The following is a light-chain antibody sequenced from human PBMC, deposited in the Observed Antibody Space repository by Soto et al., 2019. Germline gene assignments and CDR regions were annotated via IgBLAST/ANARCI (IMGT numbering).Light chain of an antibody. V-gene: IGLV2-14*01. Sequence: QSALTQPASVSGSPGQSITISCTGTSSDVGGYNYVSWYQQHPGKAPKLMIYEVSNRPSGVSNRFSGSKSGNTASLTISGLQAEDEGDYYCSSYTSSSTVEFGGGTKLTVL. CDR1: SSDVGGYNY. CDR3: SSYTSSSTVE. CDR2: EVS. J-gene: IGLJ2*01.